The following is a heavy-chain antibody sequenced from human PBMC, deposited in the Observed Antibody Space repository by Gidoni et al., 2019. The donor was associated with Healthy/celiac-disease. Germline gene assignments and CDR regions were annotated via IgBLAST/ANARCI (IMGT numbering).Heavy chain of an antibody. CDR2: IIPILGIA. D-gene: IGHD6-13*01. V-gene: IGHV1-69*04. J-gene: IGHJ4*02. CDR3: ARDDPSIAAAGHDY. Sequence: QVQLVQSGAEVKKPGSSVKVSCKASGGTFSSYAISWVRQAPGQGLEWMGRIIPILGIANYAQKFQGRVTITADKSTSTAYMELSSLRSEDTAVYYCARDDPSIAAAGHDYWGQGTLVTVSS. CDR1: GGTFSSYA.